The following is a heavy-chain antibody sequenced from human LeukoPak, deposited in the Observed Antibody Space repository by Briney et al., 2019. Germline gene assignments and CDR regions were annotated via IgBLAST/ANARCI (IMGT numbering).Heavy chain of an antibody. CDR2: ISSSSSTI. CDR3: ARDLGLRPYYFDL. V-gene: IGHV3-48*04. CDR1: GFTFSSYS. J-gene: IGHJ4*02. D-gene: IGHD4-17*01. Sequence: GGSLRLSCAASGFTFSSYSMNWARQAPGKGLEWVSYISSSSSTIYYADSVKGRFTISRDNAKNSLYLQMNSLRAEDTAVYYCARDLGLRPYYFDLWGQGTLVTVSS.